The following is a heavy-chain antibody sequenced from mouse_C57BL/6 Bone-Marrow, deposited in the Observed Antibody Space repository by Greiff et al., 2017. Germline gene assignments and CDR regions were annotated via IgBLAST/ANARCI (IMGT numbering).Heavy chain of an antibody. CDR1: GFSLTSYG. CDR2: IWSGGST. D-gene: IGHD1-1*01. V-gene: IGHV2-5*01. CDR3: AKSLYGSSVNWYFDV. Sequence: QVQLKESGPGLVQPSQSLSITCTVSGFSLTSYGVHWVRQSPGKGLEWLGVIWSGGSTDYNAAFMSRLSITKDNSKSQVFFNMNSLQTDNTAIYYGAKSLYGSSVNWYFDVWGTGTTVTVSS. J-gene: IGHJ1*03.